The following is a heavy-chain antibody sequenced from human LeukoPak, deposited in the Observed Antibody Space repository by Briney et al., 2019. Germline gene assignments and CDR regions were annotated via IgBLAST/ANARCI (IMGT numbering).Heavy chain of an antibody. J-gene: IGHJ6*02. D-gene: IGHD1-26*01. V-gene: IGHV1-2*02. CDR1: GYTFTDYY. CDR2: INPISGGT. Sequence: ASVEVSCKASGYTFTDYYLHWVRQAPGQGLEWMGWINPISGGTNYAQKFQGSVTMTRDASITTVYMELSSLRSDDTAVYYCASLGATTIHYYGMDVWGQGTTVTVSS. CDR3: ASLGATTIHYYGMDV.